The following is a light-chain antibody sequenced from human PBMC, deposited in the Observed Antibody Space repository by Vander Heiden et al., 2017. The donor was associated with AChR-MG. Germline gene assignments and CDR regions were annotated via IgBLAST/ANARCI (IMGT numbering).Light chain of an antibody. Sequence: IVLTQSPTTLSLSPGERATLSCTASRAIGTDLAWYQQKPGQAPRLLIFDAFMRAAGIPARFSGSGSGTDFTLTISRLEPADFAVYYCQQRSDWPLTFGPGTKL. CDR2: DAF. CDR1: RAIGTD. CDR3: QQRSDWPLT. J-gene: IGKJ3*01. V-gene: IGKV3-11*01.